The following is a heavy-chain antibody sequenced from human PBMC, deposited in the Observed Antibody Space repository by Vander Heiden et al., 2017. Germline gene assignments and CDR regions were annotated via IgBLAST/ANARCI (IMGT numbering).Heavy chain of an antibody. V-gene: IGHV3-21*01. CDR1: GFTFSSHS. CDR2: ISSSSSYI. D-gene: IGHD2-8*01. J-gene: IGHJ6*02. CDR3: ARDGDCTNGVCSYLSDYYYYGMDV. Sequence: EVQLVESGGGLVKPGGSLSLSCAAYGFTFSSHSLHWVRQAPGKGLEWVSSISSSSSYIYYADSGKGRFTISRDNAKNSLYLQMNSLRAEDTAVYYCARDGDCTNGVCSYLSDYYYYGMDVWGQGTTVTVSS.